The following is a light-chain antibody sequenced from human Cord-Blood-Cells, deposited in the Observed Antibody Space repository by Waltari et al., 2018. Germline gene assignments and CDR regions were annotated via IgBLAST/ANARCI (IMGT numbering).Light chain of an antibody. V-gene: IGLV3-1*01. Sequence: LGDKYACWYQQKPGQSPVLVIYQDSKRPSGIPERFSGSNSGNTATLTISGTQAMDEADYYCQAWDSSTAIYVFGTGTKVTVL. CDR3: QAWDSSTAIYV. CDR1: LGDKY. CDR2: QDS. J-gene: IGLJ1*01.